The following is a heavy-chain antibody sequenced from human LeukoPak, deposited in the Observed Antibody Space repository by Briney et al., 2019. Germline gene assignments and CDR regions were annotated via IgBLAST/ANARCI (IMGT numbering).Heavy chain of an antibody. Sequence: WASVKVSCKASGYTFTNYGISWVRQAPGQGLEWMGWIRAYNGKTNYAQKLQGRVTMTTDTSTSTAYMELRSLRSDDTAVYYCARDLGGWFDPWGQGTLVTVSS. CDR3: ARDLGGWFDP. CDR2: IRAYNGKT. J-gene: IGHJ5*02. D-gene: IGHD3-16*01. V-gene: IGHV1-18*01. CDR1: GYTFTNYG.